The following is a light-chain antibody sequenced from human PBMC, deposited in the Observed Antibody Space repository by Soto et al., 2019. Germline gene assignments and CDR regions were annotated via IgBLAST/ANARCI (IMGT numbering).Light chain of an antibody. CDR3: QQYGNSPLT. Sequence: EIVLTQSPDTLSLYPGQRATLSCRASQSVRSDYFAWYQQKPSQAPRVIIFGVSTRATGVPDRFSGSGSGTDFTLTISRLEPEDFALYYCQQYGNSPLTFGGGTKVDIK. V-gene: IGKV3-20*01. CDR2: GVS. J-gene: IGKJ4*01. CDR1: QSVRSDY.